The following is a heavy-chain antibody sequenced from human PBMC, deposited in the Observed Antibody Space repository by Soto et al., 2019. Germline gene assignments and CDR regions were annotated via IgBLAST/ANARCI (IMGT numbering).Heavy chain of an antibody. D-gene: IGHD3-10*01. CDR1: GFTFRSYD. CDR2: IGPIGDT. CDR3: ARDGNYGSESGPDWYFDL. Sequence: EVQLLESGGGLVQPGGYLRLSCAASGFTFRSYDRHWVRQATGKGLEWVSEIGPIGDTYYADSVKGRFTISRDNAKNSLFLRMSSLRAGDTAVYYCARDGNYGSESGPDWYFDLWGRGTLVTVSS. V-gene: IGHV3-13*04. J-gene: IGHJ2*01.